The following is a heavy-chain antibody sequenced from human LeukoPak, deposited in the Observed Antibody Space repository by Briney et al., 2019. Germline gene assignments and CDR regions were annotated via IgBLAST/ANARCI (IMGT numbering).Heavy chain of an antibody. D-gene: IGHD6-19*01. J-gene: IGHJ4*02. CDR3: AKTLGSYSSGWLHGGHYFDY. V-gene: IGHV3-23*01. Sequence: PGGSLRLSCAASGFTFSSYAMSWVRQAPGKGLEWVSAISGSGGSTYYADSVKGRFTLSRDNSKNTLYLQMNSLRAEDTAVYYCAKTLGSYSSGWLHGGHYFDYWGQGTLVTVSS. CDR2: ISGSGGST. CDR1: GFTFSSYA.